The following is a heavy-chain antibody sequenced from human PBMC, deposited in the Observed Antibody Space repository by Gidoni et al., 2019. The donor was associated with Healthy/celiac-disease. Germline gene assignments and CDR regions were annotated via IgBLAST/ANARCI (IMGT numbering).Heavy chain of an antibody. CDR1: GFTFDDYA. CDR3: AKDLEARPFCAFDI. CDR2: ISWNSGSI. J-gene: IGHJ3*02. D-gene: IGHD3-3*01. V-gene: IGHV3-9*01. Sequence: EVQPVESGGGRVQPGRCLRRSCAFSGFTFDDYAMHWVRQAPGEGLEWVSGISWNSGSIGYADSVKGRFTISRDNAKNSLYLQMNSLGAEDTALYYCAKDLEARPFCAFDIWGQGTMVTVSS.